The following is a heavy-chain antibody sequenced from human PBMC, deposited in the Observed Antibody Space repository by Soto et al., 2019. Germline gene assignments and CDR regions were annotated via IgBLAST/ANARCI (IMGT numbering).Heavy chain of an antibody. CDR3: AXXXSSGYYLDY. CDR1: XXXXTXXG. V-gene: IGHV1-18*01. D-gene: IGHD3-22*01. J-gene: IGHJ4*02. CDR2: ISAYNGNT. Sequence: QVQLVQSGAEVKEPGASVKVSXXXXXXXXTXXGLXXXXXAXXXGLEWMGWISAYNGNTNYAQKFQGRVTMTTDTSTSTAYMELRSLRSDDTAVYXCAXXXSSGYYLDYWGQGTLVTVSA.